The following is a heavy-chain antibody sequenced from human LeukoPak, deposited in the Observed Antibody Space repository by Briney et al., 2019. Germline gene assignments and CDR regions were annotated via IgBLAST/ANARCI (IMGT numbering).Heavy chain of an antibody. V-gene: IGHV4-34*01. CDR3: ARGYGGYNLAGNWFDP. CDR1: GGSFSGYY. CDR2: INHSGST. Sequence: SETLSLTCTVYGGSFSGYYWSWIRQPPGKGLEWIGEINHSGSTNYNPSLKSRVTISVDTSKNQFSLKLSSVTAADTAVYYCARGYGGYNLAGNWFDPWGQGTLVTVSS. D-gene: IGHD5-24*01. J-gene: IGHJ5*02.